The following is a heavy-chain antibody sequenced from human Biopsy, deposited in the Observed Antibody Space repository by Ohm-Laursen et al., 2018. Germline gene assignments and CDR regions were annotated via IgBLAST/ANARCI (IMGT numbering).Heavy chain of an antibody. CDR2: INPGGNST. CDR3: VLASFDY. V-gene: IGHV1-46*01. J-gene: IGHJ4*02. Sequence: ASSVKVSCKASGYTFTTYYIHRVRQAPGQGLEWMGIINPGGNSTAYTQNFQGRVTMTWDTSTATVYMELSSLRSEDTAVYYCVLASFDYWGLGTLVTVSS. CDR1: GYTFTTYY.